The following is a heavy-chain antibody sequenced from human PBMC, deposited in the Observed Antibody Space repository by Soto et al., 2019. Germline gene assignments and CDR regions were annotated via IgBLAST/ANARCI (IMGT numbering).Heavy chain of an antibody. J-gene: IGHJ4*02. CDR2: ISSSGSTI. D-gene: IGHD3-3*01. V-gene: IGHV3-21*04. Sequence: EVQLVESGGGLVKPGGSLRLSCAASGFTFSSYSMNWVRQAPGKGLEWVSSISSSGSTIYYADSVKGRFTISRDNAKNSLYLQMNSLRAEDTAVYYCARDIGAITIFGAPGYWGQGTLVTVSS. CDR1: GFTFSSYS. CDR3: ARDIGAITIFGAPGY.